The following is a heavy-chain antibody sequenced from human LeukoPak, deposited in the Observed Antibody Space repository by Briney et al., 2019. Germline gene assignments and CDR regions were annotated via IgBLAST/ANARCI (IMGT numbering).Heavy chain of an antibody. V-gene: IGHV3-23*01. CDR2: INANSGAT. Sequence: GGSLRLSCAASGLTVSNTYMSWLRQPPGKGLEWVSTINANSGATSYAASVRGRFTISRDNSKNKLYLQLNSLRAEDTAVYYCAKPISGGLAVTADWFDPWGQGTLVVVSS. CDR3: AKPISGGLAVTADWFDP. D-gene: IGHD6-19*01. CDR1: GLTVSNTY. J-gene: IGHJ5*01.